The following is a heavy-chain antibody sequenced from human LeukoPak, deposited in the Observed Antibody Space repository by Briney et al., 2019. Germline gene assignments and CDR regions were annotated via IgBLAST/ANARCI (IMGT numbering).Heavy chain of an antibody. D-gene: IGHD3-9*01. CDR1: GFIFSTYE. J-gene: IGHJ4*02. CDR3: ARVTLTGYYAFDY. CDR2: ISYNGRSI. Sequence: GESLRLSCAASGFIFSTYEMNWVRQAPGKGLEWLSYISYNGRSIHYADSVKGRFTISRDNAHNLLYLQMDSLRAEDTAVYYCARVTLTGYYAFDYWGQGTLVTVSS. V-gene: IGHV3-48*03.